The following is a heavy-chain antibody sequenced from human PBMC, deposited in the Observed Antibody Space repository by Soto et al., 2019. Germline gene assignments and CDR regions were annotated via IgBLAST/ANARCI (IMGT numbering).Heavy chain of an antibody. Sequence: GESLKISCKGSGYSFTSYWIGWVRQMPGKGLEWMGIIYPGDSDTRYSPSFQGQVTISADKSISTAYLQWSSLKASDTAMYYCARREYCRGDCYSGLGYWGQGTLVTVSS. CDR3: ARREYCRGDCYSGLGY. CDR2: IYPGDSDT. D-gene: IGHD2-21*02. V-gene: IGHV5-51*01. J-gene: IGHJ4*02. CDR1: GYSFTSYW.